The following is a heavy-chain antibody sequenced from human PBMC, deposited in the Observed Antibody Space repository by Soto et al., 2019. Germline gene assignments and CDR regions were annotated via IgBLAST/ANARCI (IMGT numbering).Heavy chain of an antibody. CDR1: GGSIRSGGYS. Sequence: SETLSLTCAVSGGSIRSGGYSWSWIRQPPGKGLEWIGYIYHSGSTYCNPSLKSRVTISVDTSKNQFSLKLSSVTAADTAVYYCARDPGSGSYYGWFDPWGQGTLVTVS. CDR2: IYHSGST. V-gene: IGHV4-30-2*01. CDR3: ARDPGSGSYYGWFDP. D-gene: IGHD3-10*01. J-gene: IGHJ5*02.